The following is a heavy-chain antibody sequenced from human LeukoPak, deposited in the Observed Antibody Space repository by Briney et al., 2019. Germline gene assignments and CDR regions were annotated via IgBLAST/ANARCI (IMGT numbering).Heavy chain of an antibody. J-gene: IGHJ6*03. CDR2: INSDGSST. CDR1: GFSFSTYS. D-gene: IGHD5/OR15-5a*01. CDR3: ARGVSYYYYMDV. V-gene: IGHV3-74*01. Sequence: PGGSLRLSCAASGFSFSTYSMNWVRQAPGKGLVWVSRINSDGSSTSYADSVKGRFTISRDNAKNTLYLQMNSLRAEDTAVYYCARGVSYYYYMDVWGKGTTVTIS.